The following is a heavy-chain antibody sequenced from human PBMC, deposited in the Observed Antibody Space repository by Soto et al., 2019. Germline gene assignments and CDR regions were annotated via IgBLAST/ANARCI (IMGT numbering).Heavy chain of an antibody. J-gene: IGHJ4*02. V-gene: IGHV2-26*01. CDR2: IFSIDEK. D-gene: IGHD2-15*01. CDR1: VFPLINARMG. CDR3: APIQSGYCSGGSSYLLDY. Sequence: SRPTLVNPTETLPLTCTVSVFPLINARMGVSWIRQPPGNALEWLAHIFSIDEKSYSTSLKSRLTISKDTSKIQVVLNMTNMDPVDTATYYCAPIQSGYCSGGSSYLLDYRGQGTLVTVPS.